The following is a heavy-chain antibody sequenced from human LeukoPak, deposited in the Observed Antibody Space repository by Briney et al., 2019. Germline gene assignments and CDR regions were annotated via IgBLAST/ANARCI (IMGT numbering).Heavy chain of an antibody. J-gene: IGHJ4*02. Sequence: LSGGSLRLSCAASGFTFSSYSMNWVRQAPGKGLEWVSYISSSSSTIYYADSVKGRFTISRDNAKNSLYLQMNSLRAEDTAVYYCARGLPSDYWGQGTLVTVSS. CDR2: ISSSSSTI. CDR3: ARGLPSDY. CDR1: GFTFSSYS. V-gene: IGHV3-48*01.